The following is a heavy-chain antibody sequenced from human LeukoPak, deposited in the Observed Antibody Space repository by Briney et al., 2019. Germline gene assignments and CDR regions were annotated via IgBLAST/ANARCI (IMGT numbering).Heavy chain of an antibody. CDR1: GFTFSSYA. V-gene: IGHV3-23*01. CDR3: AKHSSSWYGDLDY. D-gene: IGHD6-13*01. Sequence: PGGSLRLSCAASGFTFSSYAMSWVRQAPGKGLEWVSAISGSGGSTYYADSVKGRFTISGDNSKDTLYLQMNSLRAEDTAVYYCAKHSSSWYGDLDYWGQGTLVTVSS. CDR2: ISGSGGST. J-gene: IGHJ4*02.